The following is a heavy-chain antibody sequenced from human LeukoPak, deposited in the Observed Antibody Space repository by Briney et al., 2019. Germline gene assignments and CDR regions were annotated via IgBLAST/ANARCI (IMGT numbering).Heavy chain of an antibody. CDR3: ASLVGLGELSLYTDHYYGMDV. V-gene: IGHV4-30-2*01. Sequence: SQTLSLTCAVSGRSISSGGDSWSWLRQPPGKGLEWIGYIYHSGSTYYNPSLKSRVTISVDRSKNQFSLKLSSVTAADTAVYYCASLVGLGELSLYTDHYYGMDVWGQGTTVTVSS. CDR2: IYHSGST. D-gene: IGHD3-16*02. CDR1: GRSISSGGDS. J-gene: IGHJ6*02.